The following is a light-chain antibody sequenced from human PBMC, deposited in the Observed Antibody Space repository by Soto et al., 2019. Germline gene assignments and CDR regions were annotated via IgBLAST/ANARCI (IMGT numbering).Light chain of an antibody. V-gene: IGLV2-23*02. J-gene: IGLJ2*01. CDR3: CSFAGGATFV. Sequence: QSALTQPASVSGSPGPSITISCTGTTNDIGGYNLVSWYQQHPGKAPKLMIYEANKRPSGVSDRFSGSKSGNTASLTISPLQAEDEADYSCCSFAGGATFVFGGGTKLTV. CDR1: TNDIGGYNL. CDR2: EAN.